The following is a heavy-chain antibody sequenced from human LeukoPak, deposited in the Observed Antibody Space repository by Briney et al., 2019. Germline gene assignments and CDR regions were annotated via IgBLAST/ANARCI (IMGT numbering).Heavy chain of an antibody. CDR2: ISDDGSNK. Sequence: PGGSLRLSCAASGFTVSSNYMSWVRQAPGKGLEWVAVISDDGSNKYYADSVKGRFTISRDNSKNTLYLQMNSLRAEDTAVYYCVRIYDAFDIWGQGTMVTVSS. CDR3: VRIYDAFDI. J-gene: IGHJ3*02. CDR1: GFTVSSNY. V-gene: IGHV3-30*03. D-gene: IGHD5-12*01.